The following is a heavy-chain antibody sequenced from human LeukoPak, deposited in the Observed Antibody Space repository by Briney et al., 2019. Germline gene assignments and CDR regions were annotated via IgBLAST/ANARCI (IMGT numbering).Heavy chain of an antibody. CDR1: GGSISSGSYY. V-gene: IGHV4-61*02. Sequence: PSETLPLTCTVSGGSISSGSYYWSWIRQPAGKGLEWIGRICTSGSTNYNPSLKSRVTITVDTSKNQFSLKLSSVTAADTAVYYCARSQSITIFGVVIQYAFDIWGQGTMVTVSS. D-gene: IGHD3-3*01. J-gene: IGHJ3*02. CDR3: ARSQSITIFGVVIQYAFDI. CDR2: ICTSGST.